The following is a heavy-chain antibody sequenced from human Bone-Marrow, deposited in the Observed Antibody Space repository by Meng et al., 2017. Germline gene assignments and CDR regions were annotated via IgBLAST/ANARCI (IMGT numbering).Heavy chain of an antibody. CDR2: IGTTRAII. CDR1: GFTFSNYE. V-gene: IGHV3-48*03. Sequence: GESLKISCAASGFTFSNYEMNWVRQAPGKGLEWVSYIGTTRAIIYYADSVKGRFTISRDNAKNTLYLQMNSLRAEDTAIDYCARRYCSSTSCLMDVWGQGTTVTVSS. J-gene: IGHJ6*01. CDR3: ARRYCSSTSCLMDV. D-gene: IGHD2-2*01.